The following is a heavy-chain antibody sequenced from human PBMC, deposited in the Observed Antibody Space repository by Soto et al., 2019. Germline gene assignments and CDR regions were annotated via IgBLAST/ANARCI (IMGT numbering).Heavy chain of an antibody. CDR2: IYYSGST. Sequence: TLSLTCTFSGGSISSGGYYWSWIRQHPGKGLEWIGYIYYSGSTYYNPSLKSRVTISVDTSKNQFSLKLSSVTAADTAVYYCARGFSLLFSATYFDYWGQGTLVTVSS. CDR1: GGSISSGGYY. CDR3: ARGFSLLFSATYFDY. V-gene: IGHV4-31*03. D-gene: IGHD3-10*02. J-gene: IGHJ4*02.